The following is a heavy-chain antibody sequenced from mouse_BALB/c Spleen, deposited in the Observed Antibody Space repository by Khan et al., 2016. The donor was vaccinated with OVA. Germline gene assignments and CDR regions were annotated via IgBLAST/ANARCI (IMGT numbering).Heavy chain of an antibody. J-gene: IGHJ3*01. Sequence: QIQLVQSGPELKKPGETVKISCKASGYTFTNYGMNWVKQAPGKGLKWMGWINTYTGELTYADDFKGRFAFSLETSASTASLQINNLKNEDTATYFSARDYGYAYWGQGTLVTVSA. V-gene: IGHV9-3-1*01. CDR2: INTYTGEL. D-gene: IGHD1-2*01. CDR1: GYTFTNYG. CDR3: ARDYGYAY.